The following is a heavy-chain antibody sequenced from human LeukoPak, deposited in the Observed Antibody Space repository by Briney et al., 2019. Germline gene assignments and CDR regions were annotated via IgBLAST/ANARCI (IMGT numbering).Heavy chain of an antibody. CDR2: ISSSGSTI. CDR1: GFTFSDYY. Sequence: GGSLRLSCAASGFTFSDYYMSWIRQAPGKGLEWVSYISSSGSTIHYADSVKGRFTISRDNAKNSLYLQMNSLRAEDTAVYYCARVANGVAAAGSVDYWGQGTLVTVSS. D-gene: IGHD6-13*01. J-gene: IGHJ4*02. V-gene: IGHV3-11*04. CDR3: ARVANGVAAAGSVDY.